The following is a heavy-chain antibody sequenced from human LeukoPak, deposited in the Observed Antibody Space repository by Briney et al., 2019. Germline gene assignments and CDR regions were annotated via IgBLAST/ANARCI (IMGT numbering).Heavy chain of an antibody. J-gene: IGHJ4*02. V-gene: IGHV3-7*01. CDR2: MNEYGSEI. D-gene: IGHD5-12*01. CDR3: ARDRSGYSGYDFFDY. CDR1: GFIFRDFS. Sequence: GGSLRLSCSVSGFIFRDFSMSWVRQAPGKGLEWVAKMNEYGSEIFYVDSVKGRFTISRDNGKNSLYLQMNRLRAEDTAVYYCARDRSGYSGYDFFDYWGQGALVTVSS.